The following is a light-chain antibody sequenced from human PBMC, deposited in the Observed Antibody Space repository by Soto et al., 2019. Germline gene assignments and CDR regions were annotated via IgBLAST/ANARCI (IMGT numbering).Light chain of an antibody. J-gene: IGKJ3*01. V-gene: IGKV3-20*01. CDR3: QHYGT. CDR2: GAS. CDR1: HSVGST. Sequence: ETVMTQSPAILSVSPGERATLSCRASHSVGSTLAWYQQKPGQALRLLMYGASSRATGIPDRFSGSGSGTDFTLTVSRLEPEDFAVYFCQHYGTFGPGTKVDLK.